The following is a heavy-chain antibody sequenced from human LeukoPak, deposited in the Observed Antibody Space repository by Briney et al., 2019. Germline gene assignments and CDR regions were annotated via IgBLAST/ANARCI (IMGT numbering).Heavy chain of an antibody. D-gene: IGHD5-24*01. CDR3: ARARRDDDNWFDP. CDR2: IGYRNSPI. Sequence: PGGSLRLSCTASGFTLSSYSMNWVRQAPGKGLEWISYIGYRNSPIHYADSVKGRFTISRDNAKNSLYLQMNSLTAEDTALYYCARARRDDDNWFDPWGQGTLVTVSS. J-gene: IGHJ5*02. CDR1: GFTLSSYS. V-gene: IGHV3-48*01.